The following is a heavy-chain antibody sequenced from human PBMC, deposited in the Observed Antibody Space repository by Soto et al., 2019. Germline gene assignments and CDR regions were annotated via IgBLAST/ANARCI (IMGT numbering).Heavy chain of an antibody. V-gene: IGHV3-23*01. CDR3: AQGKISTNGINY. Sequence: HPGGSLRLSCAASGFPFSSYAMSWARQAPGKGLEWVSSISNSGGSTYHADSVKGRFTISRDDSEKTLYLQMNSLRVEDAAIYFCAQGKISTNGINYWGQGTLVTVSS. D-gene: IGHD2-8*01. J-gene: IGHJ4*02. CDR2: ISNSGGST. CDR1: GFPFSSYA.